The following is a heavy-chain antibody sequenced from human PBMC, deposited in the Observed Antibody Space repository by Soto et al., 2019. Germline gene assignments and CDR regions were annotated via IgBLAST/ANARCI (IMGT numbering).Heavy chain of an antibody. D-gene: IGHD3-22*01. CDR1: GYTFTSYD. Sequence: ASVRVSCKASGYTFTSYDINWVRQATLRVLEWMGCMNPNGGNTGYAQKFQGRVTMTRKTSISTAYMELSSLRSEETDVYYCAFLPPNYSDSSGPRGGMEVWGQGTTVTLSS. V-gene: IGHV1-8*01. J-gene: IGHJ6*02. CDR3: AFLPPNYSDSSGPRGGMEV. CDR2: MNPNGGNT.